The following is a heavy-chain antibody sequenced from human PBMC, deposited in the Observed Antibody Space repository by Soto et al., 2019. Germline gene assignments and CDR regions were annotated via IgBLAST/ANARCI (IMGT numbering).Heavy chain of an antibody. CDR2: IYYSGST. J-gene: IGHJ6*03. V-gene: IGHV4-31*03. D-gene: IGHD1-7*01. CDR1: GGSISSGGYY. Sequence: SETLSLTCTVSGGSISSGGYYWSWIRQHPGKGLEWIGYIYYSGSTYYNPSLKSRVTISVDTSKNQFSLKLSSVTAADTAVYYCARITGSTGYYYYYMDVWGKGTTVTVS. CDR3: ARITGSTGYYYYYMDV.